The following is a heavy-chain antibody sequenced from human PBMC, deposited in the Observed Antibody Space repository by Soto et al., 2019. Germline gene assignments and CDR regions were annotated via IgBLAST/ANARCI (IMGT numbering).Heavy chain of an antibody. Sequence: SVKVTCKASGGTFSGNACSWVRQAPGQGLEWVGGIIPMFGTANYAQKFQDRVTFTADKSTNIVYMEVSSLRSEDTAVYYCASDSPPYYGMDVWGQGTTVTVSS. CDR3: ASDSPPYYGMDV. CDR2: IIPMFGTA. CDR1: GGTFSGNA. V-gene: IGHV1-69*06. J-gene: IGHJ6*02.